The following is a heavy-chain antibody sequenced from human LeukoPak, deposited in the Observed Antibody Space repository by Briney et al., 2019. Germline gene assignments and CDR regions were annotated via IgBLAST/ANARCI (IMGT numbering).Heavy chain of an antibody. Sequence: ASVKVSCKASGYRFTSYGITWVRQAPGQGLEWMGWISAYNGNTNYAQKVQGRVTLTTDTSTSTAYMELRSLRSDDTAVYYCAKDASEVGATDWFDPWGQGTLVTVSS. CDR2: ISAYNGNT. CDR3: AKDASEVGATDWFDP. J-gene: IGHJ5*02. CDR1: GYRFTSYG. D-gene: IGHD1-26*01. V-gene: IGHV1-18*01.